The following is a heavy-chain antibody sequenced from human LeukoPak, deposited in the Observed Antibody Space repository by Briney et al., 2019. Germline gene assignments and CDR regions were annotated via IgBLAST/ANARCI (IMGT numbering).Heavy chain of an antibody. CDR3: ARVPGYS. D-gene: IGHD6-13*01. V-gene: IGHV3-53*01. Sequence: GGSLRLPCVASGFTFSSTTMGWVRQAPGKGLEWVSFIYSGGATYYADSVRGRFTISRDSSKNTLYLQMNSLRVEDTAVYYCARVPGYSWGQGTLVTVSS. J-gene: IGHJ4*02. CDR1: GFTFSSTT. CDR2: IYSGGAT.